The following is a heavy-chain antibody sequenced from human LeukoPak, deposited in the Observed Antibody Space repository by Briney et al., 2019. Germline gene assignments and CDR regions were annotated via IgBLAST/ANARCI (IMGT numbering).Heavy chain of an antibody. V-gene: IGHV4-34*01. CDR2: INHSGST. J-gene: IGHJ4*02. CDR3: ARATFRVSDY. CDR1: GGSFSGYY. D-gene: IGHD6-13*01. Sequence: SETLSLTCAVYGGSFSGYYWSWVRQPPGKGLEWIGEINHSGSTNYNPSLKSRVTISVDTSKNQFSLKLSSVTAADTAVYYCARATFRVSDYWGQGTLVTVSS.